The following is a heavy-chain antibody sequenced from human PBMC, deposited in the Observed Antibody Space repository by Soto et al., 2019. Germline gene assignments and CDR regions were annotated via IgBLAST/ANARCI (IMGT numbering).Heavy chain of an antibody. Sequence: SQTLSLTCAISGYSVSSNSAALNWIRQSPSRGLEWLGRTYYRSKWYNDYAVSVKSRITINPDTSKNQFSLQLNSVTPEDTAVYYCARGIVPATGFDYWGQGTLVTVSS. V-gene: IGHV6-1*01. CDR1: GYSVSSNSAA. CDR3: ARGIVPATGFDY. CDR2: TYYRSKWYN. J-gene: IGHJ4*02. D-gene: IGHD2-2*01.